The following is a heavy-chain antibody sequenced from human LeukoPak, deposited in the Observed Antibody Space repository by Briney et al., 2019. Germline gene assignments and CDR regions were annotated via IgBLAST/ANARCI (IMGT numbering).Heavy chain of an antibody. J-gene: IGHJ4*02. CDR2: IYHSGNT. CDR1: GDSISSSHW. CDR3: AREEMPGKFDY. Sequence: SETLSLTCAVSGDSISSSHWWGWVRQSPGKGLEWIGEIYHSGNTNYNPSLKSRVATSLDKSSNQFSLRLTSVTAADTAMYFCAREEMPGKFDYWGQGILVTVSS. V-gene: IGHV4-4*02. D-gene: IGHD1-26*01.